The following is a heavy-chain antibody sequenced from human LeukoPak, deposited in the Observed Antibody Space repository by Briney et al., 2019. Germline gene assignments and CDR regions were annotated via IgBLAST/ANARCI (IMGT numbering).Heavy chain of an antibody. J-gene: IGHJ6*03. D-gene: IGHD2-15*01. V-gene: IGHV1-18*01. CDR3: ARDLGRRCSGGSCNYYSNYMDV. CDR1: GYTFTTYG. CDR2: ISTYNGNT. Sequence: ASVKVSCKASGYTFTTYGISWVRQAPGQGLEWMGWISTYNGNTNYAQNLQGRVTMTTDTSTSTAHMELRSLRSDDTAVYYCARDLGRRCSGGSCNYYSNYMDVWGKGTTVTISS.